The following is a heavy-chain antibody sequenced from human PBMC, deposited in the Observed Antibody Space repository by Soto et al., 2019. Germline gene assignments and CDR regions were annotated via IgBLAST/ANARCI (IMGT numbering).Heavy chain of an antibody. CDR1: GFTFSTYA. J-gene: IGHJ4*02. V-gene: IGHV3-23*01. Sequence: PGGSLRLSCAASGFTFSTYAMNWVRQAPGKGLEWLSLISGSGSGTYYADSVKGRFTISRDNSMNTLFLQMNSLRAEDTAVYYCAKDEGNTVVGASRGFDHWGQGTLVTVSS. CDR3: AKDEGNTVVGASRGFDH. D-gene: IGHD1-26*01. CDR2: ISGSGSGT.